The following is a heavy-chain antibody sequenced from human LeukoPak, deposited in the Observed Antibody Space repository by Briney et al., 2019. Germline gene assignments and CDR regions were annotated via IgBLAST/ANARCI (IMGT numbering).Heavy chain of an antibody. D-gene: IGHD3-10*01. J-gene: IGHJ6*02. V-gene: IGHV3-30-3*02. CDR1: GFTFSSYA. CDR2: ISYDGSNK. Sequence: GGSLRLSCAASGFTFSSYAMHWVRQAPGKGLEWVAVISYDGSNKYYADSVKGRFTISRDNSKNTLYLQMNSLRAEDTAVYYCAKPLWFGESRHGMDVWGQGTTVTASS. CDR3: AKPLWFGESRHGMDV.